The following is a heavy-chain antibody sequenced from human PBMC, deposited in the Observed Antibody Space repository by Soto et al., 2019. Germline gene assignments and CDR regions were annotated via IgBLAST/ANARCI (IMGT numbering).Heavy chain of an antibody. Sequence: QVQLVQSGAEVKKPGASVKVSCKASGYTFTSYAMHWVRQAPGQRLEWMGWINAGNGNTKYSQKFQGRVIITRDTSASTAYMELSSLRSEDTAVYYCARAAYYDFWSGYRGQQYVWGKGTTVTVSS. V-gene: IGHV1-3*01. CDR3: ARAAYYDFWSGYRGQQYV. CDR1: GYTFTSYA. CDR2: INAGNGNT. D-gene: IGHD3-3*01. J-gene: IGHJ6*04.